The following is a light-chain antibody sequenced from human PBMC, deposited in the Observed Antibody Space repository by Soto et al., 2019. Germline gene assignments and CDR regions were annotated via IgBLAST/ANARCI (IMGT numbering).Light chain of an antibody. Sequence: EIVLTQSPATLSLSPGERATLSCRASQSVGTSLVWYQQKPGQAPRLLIYDASKRAIGIPDRFSGSGSGTDFNLTISSLEPGDSAVYYCQQRRAWPRVFGGGTRME. J-gene: IGKJ4*01. CDR3: QQRRAWPRV. CDR2: DAS. CDR1: QSVGTS. V-gene: IGKV3-11*01.